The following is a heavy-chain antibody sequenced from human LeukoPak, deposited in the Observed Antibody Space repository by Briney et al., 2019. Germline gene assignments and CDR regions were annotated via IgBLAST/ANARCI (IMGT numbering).Heavy chain of an antibody. CDR2: INPSGGST. D-gene: IGHD3-10*01. Sequence: ASVKVSCKASGYTLTSYYMHWVRQAPGQGLEWMGIINPSGGSTSYAQKFQGRVTMTRDTSTSTVYMELSSLRSEDTAVYYCARDPVRGAYDYWGQGTLVTVSS. V-gene: IGHV1-46*01. CDR1: GYTLTSYY. CDR3: ARDPVRGAYDY. J-gene: IGHJ4*02.